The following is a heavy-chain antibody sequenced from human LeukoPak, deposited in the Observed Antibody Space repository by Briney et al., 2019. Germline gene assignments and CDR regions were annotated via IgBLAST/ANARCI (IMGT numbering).Heavy chain of an antibody. D-gene: IGHD3-22*01. J-gene: IGHJ4*02. V-gene: IGHV3-23*01. CDR1: GFTFSSYA. CDR2: ISGSGGST. CDR3: AKVGYYDSSGYRGVYFDY. Sequence: PGGSLRLSCAASGFTFSSYAMSWVRQAPGKGLEWVSAISGSGGSTYYADSVKGRITISRDNSKNTLYLQMNSLRAEDTAVYYCAKVGYYDSSGYRGVYFDYWGQGTLVTVSS.